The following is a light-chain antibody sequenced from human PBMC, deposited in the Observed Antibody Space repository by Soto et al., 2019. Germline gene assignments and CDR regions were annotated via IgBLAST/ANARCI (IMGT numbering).Light chain of an antibody. V-gene: IGLV1-51*01. CDR3: GAWDNSLTVVV. CDR1: SSNIGRNS. CDR2: DND. J-gene: IGLJ2*01. Sequence: SGRTQPPSVSAAPGQKVTISCSGSSSNIGRNSVSWYQHLPGTAPKLLIYDNDKRPSGIPDRFSGSKSGTSATLGITGLQTGDEADYYCGAWDNSLTVVVFGGGTKVTVL.